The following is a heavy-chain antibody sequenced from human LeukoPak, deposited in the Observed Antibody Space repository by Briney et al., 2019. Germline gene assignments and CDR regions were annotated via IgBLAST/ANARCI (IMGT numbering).Heavy chain of an antibody. D-gene: IGHD2-2*01. J-gene: IGHJ4*02. CDR3: AREGNQLLRYFDY. CDR1: GFTVSSNY. V-gene: IGHV3-13*01. Sequence: GGSLRLSCAASGFTVSSNYMTWVRQGPEKSLEWVSSIGTVGDTYYGSSVKGRFTISRENAKNSVYLQMNSLRAEDTAVYYCAREGNQLLRYFDYWGQGTLVTVSS. CDR2: IGTVGDT.